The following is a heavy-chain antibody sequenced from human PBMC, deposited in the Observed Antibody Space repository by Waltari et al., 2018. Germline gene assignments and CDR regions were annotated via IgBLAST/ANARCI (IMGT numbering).Heavy chain of an antibody. CDR2: INPTSGGT. Sequence: QVQLVQSGAEVKKPGASVKVSCKASGYTFTGYYMNWVRQAPGQGLEWMGGINPTSGGTNYAQKFQGRVTMTRDTSISTAYMELSRLRSDDTAVYYCARDLSSGWSTPDYWGQGTLVTVSS. CDR1: GYTFTGYY. D-gene: IGHD6-19*01. CDR3: ARDLSSGWSTPDY. V-gene: IGHV1-2*02. J-gene: IGHJ4*02.